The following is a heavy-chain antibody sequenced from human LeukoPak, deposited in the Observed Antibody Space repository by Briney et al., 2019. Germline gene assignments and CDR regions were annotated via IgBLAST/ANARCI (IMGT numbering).Heavy chain of an antibody. D-gene: IGHD4-17*01. CDR1: GGSFSGYY. Sequence: PSETLSLTCAVYGGSFSGYYRSWIRQPPGKGLEWIGEINHSGSTNYNPSLKSRVTISVDTSKNQFSLKLSSVTAADTAVYYCARANDYGDYVPGAFDIWGQGTMVTVSS. V-gene: IGHV4-34*01. CDR3: ARANDYGDYVPGAFDI. CDR2: INHSGST. J-gene: IGHJ3*02.